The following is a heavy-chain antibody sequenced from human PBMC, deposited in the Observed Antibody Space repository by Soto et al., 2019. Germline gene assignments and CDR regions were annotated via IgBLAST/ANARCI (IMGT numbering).Heavy chain of an antibody. D-gene: IGHD3-3*01. V-gene: IGHV3-23*01. Sequence: EAQLLESGGGLVQPGGSLRLSCVASGFTFGQYAMSWFRQPPGKGLEWVSSIGGGGDDPYYTGSVKGRFTILCDNAKNTLCLTMNSLSAEDTLIYFCAKDRMDHNGVWAPFEIWGQGTMVTVSS. CDR3: AKDRMDHNGVWAPFEI. CDR2: IGGGGDDP. CDR1: GFTFGQYA. J-gene: IGHJ3*02.